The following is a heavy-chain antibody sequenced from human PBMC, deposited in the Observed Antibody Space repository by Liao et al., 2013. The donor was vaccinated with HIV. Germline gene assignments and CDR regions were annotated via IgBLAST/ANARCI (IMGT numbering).Heavy chain of an antibody. D-gene: IGHD5-18*01. CDR1: GGSITDYY. CDR3: AREYSNRPSHWYFDL. CDR2: IFDSGTT. J-gene: IGHJ2*01. V-gene: IGHV4-59*12. Sequence: QVHLQESGSGLVKPSETLSLTCTVSGGSITDYYWTWIRQPPGKGLEWIGYIFDSGTTYYNPSLKSRVTISLDTSKNQFSLKLKSVTAADTAVYYCAREYSNRPSHWYFDLWGRAPWSLSPQ.